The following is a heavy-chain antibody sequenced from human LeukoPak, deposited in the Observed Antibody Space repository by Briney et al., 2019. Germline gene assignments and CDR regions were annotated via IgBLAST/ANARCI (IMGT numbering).Heavy chain of an antibody. Sequence: GGSLRLSCAASGFTFSSYAMSWVRQAPGKGLEWVSGISGSGSSTYYADSVKGRFTISRDNTKNILHLQMNSLRAEDTAVYYCAKEASGTSKGRIDYWGQGTLVTVSS. CDR2: ISGSGSST. J-gene: IGHJ4*02. CDR1: GFTFSSYA. D-gene: IGHD1-26*01. V-gene: IGHV3-23*01. CDR3: AKEASGTSKGRIDY.